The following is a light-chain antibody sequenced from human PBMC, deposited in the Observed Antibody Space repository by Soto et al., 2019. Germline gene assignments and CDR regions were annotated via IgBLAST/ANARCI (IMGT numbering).Light chain of an antibody. CDR3: SSYTTSDTVV. CDR2: DLS. Sequence: QSVLTQPASVSGSPGQSITISCTGTTNDLGTYNYVSWYQQHPGRAPKLIIYDLSNRPSGVSNRFSGSKSGSTASLTISGLQAEDEADYFCSSYTTSDTVVFGGGTKVTVL. CDR1: TNDLGTYNY. J-gene: IGLJ2*01. V-gene: IGLV2-14*03.